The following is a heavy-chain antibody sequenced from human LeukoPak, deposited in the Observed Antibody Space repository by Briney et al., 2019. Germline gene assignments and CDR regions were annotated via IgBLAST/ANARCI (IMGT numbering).Heavy chain of an antibody. D-gene: IGHD1-26*01. J-gene: IGHJ4*02. CDR2: IRYDGSNK. Sequence: GGSLRLSCAASGFTFSSYGMHWVRQAPGKGLEWVAFIRYDGSNKYYADSVKGRFTISRDNSRDTLYLQMISLRAEDTAVYYCAKSAVGATLGDYWGQATPVTVCS. V-gene: IGHV3-30*02. CDR3: AKSAVGATLGDY. CDR1: GFTFSSYG.